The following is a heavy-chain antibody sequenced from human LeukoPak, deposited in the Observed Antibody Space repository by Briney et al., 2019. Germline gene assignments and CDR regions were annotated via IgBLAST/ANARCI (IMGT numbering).Heavy chain of an antibody. J-gene: IGHJ4*02. V-gene: IGHV3-53*01. D-gene: IGHD5-12*01. CDR2: IYSGGST. CDR1: GFTVSSNY. Sequence: QSGGSLRLSCAASGFTVSSNYMSWVRQAPGKGLEWVSVIYSGGSTYYADSVKGRFTISRDNSKNTLYLQMNSLRAEDTAVYYCARDLGGYDFSFDYWGQGTLVTVSS. CDR3: ARDLGGYDFSFDY.